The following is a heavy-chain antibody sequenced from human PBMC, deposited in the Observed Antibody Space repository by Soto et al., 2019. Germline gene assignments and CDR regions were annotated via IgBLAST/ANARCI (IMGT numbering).Heavy chain of an antibody. CDR1: GFTFSSYA. J-gene: IGHJ4*02. Sequence: GGSLRLSCAASGFTFSSYAMSWVRQAPGKGLEWVSSISGSGGGTYYADSVKGRFTFSRDNSKNTLYLQMNSLRAEDAAVYYCAKFGMATTKRSPPYYIDYWGQGALVTVSS. D-gene: IGHD1-1*01. CDR3: AKFGMATTKRSPPYYIDY. V-gene: IGHV3-23*01. CDR2: ISGSGGGT.